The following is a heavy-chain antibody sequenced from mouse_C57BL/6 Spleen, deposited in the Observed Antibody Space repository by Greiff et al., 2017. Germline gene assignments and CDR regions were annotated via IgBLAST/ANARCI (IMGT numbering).Heavy chain of an antibody. D-gene: IGHD1-1*01. Sequence: VQLQQSGAELVRPGASVKLSCTASGFNIKDDYMHWVKQRPEQGLEWIGWIDPENGDTEYASKFQGKATITADTSSTTAYLQLSSLTSEDSAVYYCTTATTVVAPLVYWGQGTTLTVSS. V-gene: IGHV14-4*01. J-gene: IGHJ2*01. CDR1: GFNIKDDY. CDR2: IDPENGDT. CDR3: TTATTVVAPLVY.